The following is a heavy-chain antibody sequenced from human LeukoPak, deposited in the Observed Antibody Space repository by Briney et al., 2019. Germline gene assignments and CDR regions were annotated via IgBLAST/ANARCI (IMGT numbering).Heavy chain of an antibody. Sequence: PSETLSLTCTVSGASVSSYYWSWIRQPPGKGLEWIGYIYTSGSTNYNPSLKSRVTISGDTSENQFSLNLGSVTAADTAVYYCARHSSAATLPYYFDYWGQGTLVTVSS. D-gene: IGHD2-15*01. J-gene: IGHJ4*02. V-gene: IGHV4-4*09. CDR1: GASVSSYY. CDR3: ARHSSAATLPYYFDY. CDR2: IYTSGST.